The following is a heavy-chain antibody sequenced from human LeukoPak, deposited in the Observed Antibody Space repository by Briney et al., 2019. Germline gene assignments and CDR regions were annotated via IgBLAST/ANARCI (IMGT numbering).Heavy chain of an antibody. CDR1: GFTFSRYW. J-gene: IGHJ5*02. Sequence: PGGSLRLSCADSGFTFSRYWMHWVRQTPGKGLVWVSCISADGSVTRYADSVKGRFTISRDNTKSTLYLQMHSLRAEDTAVYYCATAGGDGSRMGFDPWGQEPWSPSP. CDR2: ISADGSVT. D-gene: IGHD2-15*01. V-gene: IGHV3-74*01. CDR3: ATAGGDGSRMGFDP.